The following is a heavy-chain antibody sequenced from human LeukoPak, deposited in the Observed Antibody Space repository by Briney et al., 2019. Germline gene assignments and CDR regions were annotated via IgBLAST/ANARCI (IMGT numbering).Heavy chain of an antibody. CDR2: IYSGGST. D-gene: IGHD6-19*01. CDR1: GFTVSSNY. CDR3: AGYSSGWYSPEDY. V-gene: IGHV3-53*05. J-gene: IGHJ4*02. Sequence: GGSLRLSCAASGFTVSSNYMSWVRQAPGKGLEWVSVIYSGGSTYYADSVKGRFTISRDNSKNTLYLQMNSLRAEDTAVYYCAGYSSGWYSPEDYWGQGTLVTVSS.